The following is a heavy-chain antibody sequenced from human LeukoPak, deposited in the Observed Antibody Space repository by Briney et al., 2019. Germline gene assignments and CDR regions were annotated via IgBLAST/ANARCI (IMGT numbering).Heavy chain of an antibody. CDR3: ARVVVAPPHNYYYYYGMDV. D-gene: IGHD2-15*01. CDR1: GGSLSGYY. Sequence: SETLSLTSAVYGGSLSGYYWSWIRQPPGKGLEWIGEINHSGSTNYNPSLKSRVTISVDTSKNQFSLKLSSVTAADTAVYYCARVVVAPPHNYYYYYGMDVWGKGTTVTVSS. V-gene: IGHV4-34*01. CDR2: INHSGST. J-gene: IGHJ6*04.